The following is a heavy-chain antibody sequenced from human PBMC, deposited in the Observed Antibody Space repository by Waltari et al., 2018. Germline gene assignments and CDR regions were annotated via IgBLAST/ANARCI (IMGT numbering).Heavy chain of an antibody. CDR1: GFAFSSYW. V-gene: IGHV3-74*01. CDR2: IYTGARYT. J-gene: IGHJ4*02. CDR3: TRGGVGYGNFEY. D-gene: IGHD5-12*01. Sequence: EVQLVESGGDLVQPGGSLRLSCAASGFAFSSYWMHWVRQTPGKGVVWCSRIYTGARYTYYADSLKGRFTISRDNAKNTLYLQMNSLRVEDTAVYYCTRGGVGYGNFEYWGLGTLVTVSS.